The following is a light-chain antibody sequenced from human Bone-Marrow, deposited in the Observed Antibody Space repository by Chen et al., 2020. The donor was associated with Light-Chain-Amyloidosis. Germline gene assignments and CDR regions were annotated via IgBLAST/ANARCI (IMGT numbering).Light chain of an antibody. CDR2: GSS. CDR1: QTISSNY. Sequence: EIVLTQSPGTLSLSPGEGSNLSCRASQTISSNYLTWYQQKFGQAPRLRIYGSSSRATGIPDRFTGSGSGTDFTLTINRMEPEDFAVYYCKQYGTSPLTFGGGTKVENK. J-gene: IGKJ4*01. V-gene: IGKV3-20*01. CDR3: KQYGTSPLT.